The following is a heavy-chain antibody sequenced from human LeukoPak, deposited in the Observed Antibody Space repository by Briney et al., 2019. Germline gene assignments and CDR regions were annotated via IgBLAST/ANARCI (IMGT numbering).Heavy chain of an antibody. V-gene: IGHV4-4*07. CDR1: GGSVSGSY. CDR3: ASSSVAGLFDP. D-gene: IGHD6-19*01. J-gene: IGHJ5*02. Sequence: PSETLSLTCTVSGGSVSGSYWSWIRQSAGKGLEWIGRIYIYGTTNYNPSLKSRVTMSVDTSKNQLSLKLTSVTAADTAVYYCASSSVAGLFDPWGQGTLVTVSS. CDR2: IYIYGTT.